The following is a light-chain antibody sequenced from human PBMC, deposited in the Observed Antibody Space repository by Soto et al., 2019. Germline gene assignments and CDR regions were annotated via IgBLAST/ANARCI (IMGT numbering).Light chain of an antibody. CDR1: SSDIGSHNL. CDR3: CSYAGSSTSVV. V-gene: IGLV2-23*01. Sequence: QSVLTQPASVSGSPGQSITISCTGASSDIGSHNLVSWYQQHPGKAPKVIIYEGSKRPSGVSNRFSGSKSGNTASLTISGLQAEDEADYYCCSYAGSSTSVVFGGGTKLTVL. J-gene: IGLJ2*01. CDR2: EGS.